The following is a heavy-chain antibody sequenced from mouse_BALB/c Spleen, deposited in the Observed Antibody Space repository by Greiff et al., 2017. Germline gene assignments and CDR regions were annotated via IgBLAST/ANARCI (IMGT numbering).Heavy chain of an antibody. CDR3: ARQGVGPFAY. CDR1: GFTFSSYT. CDR2: ISNGGGST. V-gene: IGHV5-12-2*01. Sequence: EVQGVESGGGLVQPGGSLKLSCAASGFTFSSYTMSWVRQTPEKRLEWVAYISNGGGSTYYPDTVKGRFTISRDNAKNTLYLQMSSLKSEDTAMYYCARQGVGPFAYWGQGTLVTVSA. D-gene: IGHD4-1*01. J-gene: IGHJ3*01.